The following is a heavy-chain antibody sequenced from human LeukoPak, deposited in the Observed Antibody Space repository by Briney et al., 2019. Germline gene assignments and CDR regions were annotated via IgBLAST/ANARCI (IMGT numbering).Heavy chain of an antibody. J-gene: IGHJ4*02. CDR3: ARRRAYYDILTGYYLDY. V-gene: IGHV4-39*01. Sequence: SETLSLTCTVSGGSISSSSYCWGWIRQPPGKGLEWIGSIYYSGSTYYNPSLKSRVTISVDTSKNQFSLKLSSVTAADTAVYYCARRRAYYDILTGYYLDYWGQGTLVTVSS. CDR1: GGSISSSSYC. D-gene: IGHD3-9*01. CDR2: IYYSGST.